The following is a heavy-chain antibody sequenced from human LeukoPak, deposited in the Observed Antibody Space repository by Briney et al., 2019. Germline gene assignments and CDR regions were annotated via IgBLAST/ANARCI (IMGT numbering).Heavy chain of an antibody. CDR1: GFTFSSYG. D-gene: IGHD1-14*01. V-gene: IGHV3-23*01. J-gene: IGHJ5*02. CDR3: ARGRTQHVHWFDP. CDR2: ISGSGGST. Sequence: QAGGSLRLSCAASGFTFSSYGMHWVRQAPGKGLEWVSAISGSGGSTYYADSVKGRFTISRDNSKNTLYLQMNSLRAEDTAVYYCARGRTQHVHWFDPWGQGTLVTVSS.